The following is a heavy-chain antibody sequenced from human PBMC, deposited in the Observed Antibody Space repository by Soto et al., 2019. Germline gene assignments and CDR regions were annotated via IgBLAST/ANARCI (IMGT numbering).Heavy chain of an antibody. V-gene: IGHV1-46*01. Sequence: GASVKVSCKASGYTFTSYYMHWVRQAPGQGLEWMGIINPSGGSTSYAQKFQGRVTMTRDTSTSTVYMELSSLRSEDTAVYYCAREQGTYCSCGSCYSPRDAVSDYWGQGTLVIGSS. CDR1: GYTFTSYY. D-gene: IGHD2-15*01. CDR3: AREQGTYCSCGSCYSPRDAVSDY. CDR2: INPSGGST. J-gene: IGHJ4*02.